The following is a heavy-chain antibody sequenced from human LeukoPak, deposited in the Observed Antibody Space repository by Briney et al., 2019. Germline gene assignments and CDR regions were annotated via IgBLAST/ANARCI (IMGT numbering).Heavy chain of an antibody. D-gene: IGHD2/OR15-2a*01. V-gene: IGHV3-74*01. CDR2: INSDGRWT. J-gene: IGHJ4*02. CDR1: GFSFSGYA. CDR3: VSFYATY. Sequence: PGGSLRLSCIASGFSFSGYAMSWVRQAPGKGLVWVSHINSDGRWTSYADSVKGRCTISKDNAKNTVYLQMNSLRAEDTAVYYCVSFYATYWGRGTLVTVSS.